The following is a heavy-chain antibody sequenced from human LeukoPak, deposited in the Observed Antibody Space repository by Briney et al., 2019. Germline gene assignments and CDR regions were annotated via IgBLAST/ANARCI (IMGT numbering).Heavy chain of an antibody. CDR3: ARDNWNDVNFDY. D-gene: IGHD1-1*01. CDR2: VNPNSGNT. J-gene: IGHJ4*02. V-gene: IGHV1-8*01. CDR1: GYSFTSYD. Sequence: ASVKVSCRASGYSFTSYDMNWVRQATGQGLEWMGWVNPNSGNTGYAQKFQGRITMTRDTSTGTAYMELRSLRSDDTAVYYCARDNWNDVNFDYWGQGTLVTVSS.